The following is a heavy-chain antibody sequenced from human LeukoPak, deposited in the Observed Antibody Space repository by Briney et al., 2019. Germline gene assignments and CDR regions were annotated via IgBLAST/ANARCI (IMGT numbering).Heavy chain of an antibody. J-gene: IGHJ4*02. V-gene: IGHV5-10-1*01. CDR2: IDPSDSYT. CDR3: ARRLQRHFDY. D-gene: IGHD2-15*01. CDR1: GYSFTSYW. Sequence: GESLKIPCKGSGYSFTSYWICWVRQMPGKGLEWMGRIDPSDSYTNYSPSFQGHVTISVDKSISTAYLQWSSLKASDTAMYYCARRLQRHFDYWGQGTLVTVSS.